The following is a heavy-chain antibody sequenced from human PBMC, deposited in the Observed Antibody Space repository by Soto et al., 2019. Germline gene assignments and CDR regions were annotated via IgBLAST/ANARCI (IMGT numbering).Heavy chain of an antibody. CDR1: GFSFTSYG. V-gene: IGHV1-18*04. CDR2: ITAENGNT. Sequence: GASVKVSCKASGFSFTSYGITLVRQAPGQGPEWLGWITAENGNTNYAQKFQGRATLTTDRATNTAYMELRGLRSDDTALYYCARVVLEWLPTSGFDFWGQGTLVTVSS. D-gene: IGHD3-3*01. CDR3: ARVVLEWLPTSGFDF. J-gene: IGHJ4*02.